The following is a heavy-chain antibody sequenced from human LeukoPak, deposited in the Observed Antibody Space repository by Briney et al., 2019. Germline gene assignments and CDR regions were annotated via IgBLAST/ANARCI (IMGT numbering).Heavy chain of an antibody. Sequence: SETLSLTCAVYGGSFSGYYWSWIRQPPGKGLEWIGEINHSGSTNYNPSFKSRVTISVDTSKNQFSLKLSSVTAADTAVYYCARGRGVTTFHQGGDYWGQGTLVTVSS. D-gene: IGHD4-17*01. CDR3: ARGRGVTTFHQGGDY. V-gene: IGHV4-34*01. J-gene: IGHJ4*02. CDR1: GGSFSGYY. CDR2: INHSGST.